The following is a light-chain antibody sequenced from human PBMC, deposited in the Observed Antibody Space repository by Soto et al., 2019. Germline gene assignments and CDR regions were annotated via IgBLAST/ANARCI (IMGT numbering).Light chain of an antibody. CDR3: CSYAGSSTFPIYV. CDR2: EVS. CDR1: SSDVGSYNL. Sequence: QSVLTQPASVSGSPGQSITISCTGTSSDVGSYNLVSWYQQHPGKAPKLMIYEVSKRPSGVSNRFSGSKSGNTASLTISGLQAEDEADYYCCSYAGSSTFPIYVFATGTKVTVL. J-gene: IGLJ1*01. V-gene: IGLV2-23*02.